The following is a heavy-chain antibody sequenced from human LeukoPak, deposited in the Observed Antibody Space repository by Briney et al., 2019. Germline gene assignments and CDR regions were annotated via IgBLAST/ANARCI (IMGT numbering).Heavy chain of an antibody. CDR2: IKPDSGGI. V-gene: IGHV1-2*02. J-gene: IGHJ4*02. Sequence: ASVKVSCKASGYTFTDHYMHWVRQAPGQGLEWLGWIKPDSGGINYAQNFQGRVTMTRDTSISTAYMELSRLRSDDTAVYYCARVRGSSSWEFDYWGQGTLVTVSS. CDR1: GYTFTDHY. D-gene: IGHD6-13*01. CDR3: ARVRGSSSWEFDY.